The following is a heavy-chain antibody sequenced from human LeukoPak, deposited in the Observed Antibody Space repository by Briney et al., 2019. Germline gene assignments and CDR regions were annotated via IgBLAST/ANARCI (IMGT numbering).Heavy chain of an antibody. V-gene: IGHV3-21*01. CDR2: ISSSSSYI. CDR1: GFTFSSYS. Sequence: SGGSLRLSCAASGFTFSSYSMNWVRQAPGKGLEGVSSISSSSSYIYYADSVKGRFTISRDNAKNTLYLQMNSLRAEDTAVYYCARGRINYERKVQGYYYYMDVWGKGTTVTVSS. D-gene: IGHD1-1*01. J-gene: IGHJ6*03. CDR3: ARGRINYERKVQGYYYYMDV.